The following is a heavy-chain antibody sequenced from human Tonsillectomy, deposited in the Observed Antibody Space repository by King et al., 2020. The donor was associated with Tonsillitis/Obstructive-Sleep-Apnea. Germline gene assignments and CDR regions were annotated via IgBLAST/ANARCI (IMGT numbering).Heavy chain of an antibody. Sequence: VQLQESGPGLVKPSETLSLTCTVSGGSVSSGSYYWSWIRQPPGKGLEWIGYIYYSGSTNYNPSLKSRVTISVDTSKNQFSLKLSSVTAADTAVYYCARWDCSSTSCHLGGWGQGTLVTVSS. CDR1: GGSVSSGSYY. J-gene: IGHJ4*02. D-gene: IGHD2-2*01. CDR2: IYYSGST. CDR3: ARWDCSSTSCHLGG. V-gene: IGHV4-61*01.